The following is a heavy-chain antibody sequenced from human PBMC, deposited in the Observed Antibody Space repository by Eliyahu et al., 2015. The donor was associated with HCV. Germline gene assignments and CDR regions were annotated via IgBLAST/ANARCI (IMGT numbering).Heavy chain of an antibody. V-gene: IGHV4-59*01. Sequence: QVQLQESGPGLVKPSETLSLTCTVSGGSISTYYXSWIRQPPGKGLEWVGYIYYSGSTNYNPSPESRVTISVDTSKNQFSLKLSSVTAADTAIYYCAGGSYYERFDYWGQGTLVTVSS. J-gene: IGHJ4*02. D-gene: IGHD1-26*01. CDR3: AGGSYYERFDY. CDR1: GGSISTYY. CDR2: IYYSGST.